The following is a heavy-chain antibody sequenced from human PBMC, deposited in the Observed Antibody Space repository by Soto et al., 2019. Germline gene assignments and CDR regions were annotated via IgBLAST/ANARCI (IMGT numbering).Heavy chain of an antibody. CDR3: ARDQNGSGSYYTRYFDY. CDR1: GGSMNSRYW. Sequence: SETLSLTCAVSGGSMNSRYWWSWVRQSPGKGLEWIGEIYHSGSTNYNPSLKSRVTISVDKSKNQFSLNLSSVTAADTAVYYCARDQNGSGSYYTRYFDYWGQGTLVTVSS. V-gene: IGHV4-4*02. CDR2: IYHSGST. D-gene: IGHD3-10*01. J-gene: IGHJ4*02.